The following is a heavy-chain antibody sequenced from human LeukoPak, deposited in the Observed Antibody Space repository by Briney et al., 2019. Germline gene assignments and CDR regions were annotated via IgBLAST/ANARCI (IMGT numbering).Heavy chain of an antibody. CDR2: ISWNSGSI. J-gene: IGHJ5*02. Sequence: GRSLRLSCAASGFTFDDYAMHWVRQAPGKGLEWVSCISWNSGSIGYADSVKGRFTISRDNAKNSLYLQMNSLRAEDTALYYCAKDAGRWLQVYWFDPWGQGTLVTVSS. CDR1: GFTFDDYA. CDR3: AKDAGRWLQVYWFDP. V-gene: IGHV3-9*01. D-gene: IGHD5-24*01.